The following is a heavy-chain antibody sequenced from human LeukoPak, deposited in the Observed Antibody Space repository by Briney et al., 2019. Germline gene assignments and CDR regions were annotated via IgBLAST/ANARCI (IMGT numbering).Heavy chain of an antibody. CDR2: INHSGST. J-gene: IGHJ4*02. D-gene: IGHD1-1*01. CDR3: ARVAHNHKVDY. Sequence: NTSETLSLTCAVYGGSFSGYYWSWIRQPPGKGLEWIGEINHSGSTNYNPSLKSRVTISVDTSKNQFSLKLSSVTAADTAVYHCARVAHNHKVDYWGQGTLVTVSS. V-gene: IGHV4-34*01. CDR1: GGSFSGYY.